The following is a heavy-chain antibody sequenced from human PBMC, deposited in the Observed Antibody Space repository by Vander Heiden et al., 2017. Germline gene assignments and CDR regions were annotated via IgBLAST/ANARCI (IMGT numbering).Heavy chain of an antibody. CDR1: GFTLSNAC. J-gene: IGHJ6*02. D-gene: IGHD3-22*01. CDR2: IKSKTDGGTT. Sequence: EVQLVESGGGLVKPGGSLRLSWAASGFTLSNACMCWVRQAPGKGLEWVGRIKSKTDGGTTDYAAPVKGRFTISRDDSKDTLYLQMNSLKTEDTAVYYCTADGTMIVVVYYYGMDVWGQGTTVTVSS. CDR3: TADGTMIVVVYYYGMDV. V-gene: IGHV3-15*01.